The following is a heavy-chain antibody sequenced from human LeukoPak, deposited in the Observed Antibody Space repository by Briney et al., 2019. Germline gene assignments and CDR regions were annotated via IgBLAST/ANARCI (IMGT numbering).Heavy chain of an antibody. D-gene: IGHD2-2*01. CDR2: ISGSGGST. V-gene: IGHV3-23*01. J-gene: IGHJ4*02. CDR1: GFTFSSYH. CDR3: AKVPADPSEPLPPHSFDI. Sequence: GGSLRLSCAASGFTFSSYHMGWVRQAPGKGLEWVSAISGSGGSTYYADSVKGRFTISRDNSKNTLYLQMNSLRAEDTAVYYCAKVPADPSEPLPPHSFDIWGQGTLVTVSS.